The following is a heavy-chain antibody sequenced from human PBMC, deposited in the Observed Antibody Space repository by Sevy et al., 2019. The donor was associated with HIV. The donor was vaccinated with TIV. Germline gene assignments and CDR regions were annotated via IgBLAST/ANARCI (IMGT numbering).Heavy chain of an antibody. CDR2: IRSKNYGGTT. V-gene: IGHV3-49*03. D-gene: IGHD1-1*01. CDR3: SREGPHWKQLRFNHAFDI. Sequence: GGSLRLSCTASGFTFGDYALSWFRQAPGKGLEWVAFIRSKNYGGTTEYAASVKDRFTMSRANTKRIAYLQMNSLKTEDTAEYYCSREGPHWKQLRFNHAFDIWGQGTMVTVSS. J-gene: IGHJ3*02. CDR1: GFTFGDYA.